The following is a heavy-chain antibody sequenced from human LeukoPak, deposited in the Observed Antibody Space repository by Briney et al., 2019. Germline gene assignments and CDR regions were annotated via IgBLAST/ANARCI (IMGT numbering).Heavy chain of an antibody. CDR2: IRYDGSNK. CDR1: GFTFSSYG. Sequence: GGSLRLSCAASGFTFSSYGMHWVRQAPGKGLEWVAFIRYDGSNKYYADSVKGRFTISRDNSKNTLYLQMNSLRAEDTAVYYCAKVGGDHSNRHFDYWGQGTLVTVSS. CDR3: AKVGGDHSNRHFDY. J-gene: IGHJ4*02. V-gene: IGHV3-30*02. D-gene: IGHD4-11*01.